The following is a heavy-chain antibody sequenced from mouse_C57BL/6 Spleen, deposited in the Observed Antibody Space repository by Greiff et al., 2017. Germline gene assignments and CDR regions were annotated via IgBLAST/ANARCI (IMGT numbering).Heavy chain of an antibody. CDR1: GFNIKDYY. Sequence: VQLKESGAELVKPGASVKLSCTASGFNIKDYYMHWVKQRTEQGLEWIGRIDPEDGETKYAPKFQGKATRTAETASNAAYLQLSRLTSEDTAVYYCDRGYSNYPYYWGQGTTLTVSS. D-gene: IGHD2-5*01. J-gene: IGHJ2*01. CDR3: DRGYSNYPYY. V-gene: IGHV14-2*01. CDR2: IDPEDGET.